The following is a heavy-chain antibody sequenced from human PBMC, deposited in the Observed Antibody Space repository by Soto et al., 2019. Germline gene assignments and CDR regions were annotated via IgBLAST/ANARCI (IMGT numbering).Heavy chain of an antibody. D-gene: IGHD6-6*01. Sequence: PGGSLRLSCAASGFTFSSYWMHWVRQAPGKGLVWVSRINSDGSSTSYADSVKGRFTISRDNAKNTLYLQMNSLRAEDTAVYYCARDQDSSSFYYGMDVWGQGTTVTVSS. J-gene: IGHJ6*02. V-gene: IGHV3-74*01. CDR2: INSDGSST. CDR3: ARDQDSSSFYYGMDV. CDR1: GFTFSSYW.